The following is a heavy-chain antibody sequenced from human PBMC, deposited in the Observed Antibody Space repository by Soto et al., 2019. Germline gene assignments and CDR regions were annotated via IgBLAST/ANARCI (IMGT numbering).Heavy chain of an antibody. Sequence: ASVKVSCKASGYTFTGYYMHWVRQAPGQGLEWMGWINPNSGGTNYAQKFQGRVTMTRDTSISTAYMELSRLRSDDTAVYYCASAAWDSGGYNKPDYWGQGTLVTVSS. J-gene: IGHJ4*02. CDR1: GYTFTGYY. V-gene: IGHV1-2*02. CDR3: ASAAWDSGGYNKPDY. CDR2: INPNSGGT. D-gene: IGHD3-22*01.